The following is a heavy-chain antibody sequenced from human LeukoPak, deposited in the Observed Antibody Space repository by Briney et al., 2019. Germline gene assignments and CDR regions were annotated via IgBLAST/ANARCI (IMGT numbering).Heavy chain of an antibody. CDR2: IYYSGST. CDR3: AAGEIYSSGWGTYYYYYYMDV. Sequence: SETLSLTCTVSGGSISSSSYYWGWVRQPPGKGLEWIGSIYYSGSTYYNPSLKSRVTISVDTSKNQFSLKLSSVTAADTAVYYCAAGEIYSSGWGTYYYYYYMDVWGKGTTVTISS. CDR1: GGSISSSSYY. V-gene: IGHV4-39*07. D-gene: IGHD6-19*01. J-gene: IGHJ6*03.